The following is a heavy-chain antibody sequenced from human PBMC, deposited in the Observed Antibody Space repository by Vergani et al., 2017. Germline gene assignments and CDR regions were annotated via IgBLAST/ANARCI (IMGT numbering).Heavy chain of an antibody. CDR3: TKGSVYYHDSAGHGSDPYTGFDR. V-gene: IGHV3-9*01. D-gene: IGHD5/OR15-5a*01. J-gene: IGHJ3*01. CDR2: ISWNSGAV. CDR1: GITFWKFG. Sequence: EVDLVESGGGLAQPGGSLRLSCEASGITFWKFGMHWVRQGPGKGLEWVSGISWNSGAVDYADSVRGRFTISRDNAKNSLFLEMNSLRFEDTAVDFCTKGSVYYHDSAGHGSDPYTGFDRWGQGTLVTVSS.